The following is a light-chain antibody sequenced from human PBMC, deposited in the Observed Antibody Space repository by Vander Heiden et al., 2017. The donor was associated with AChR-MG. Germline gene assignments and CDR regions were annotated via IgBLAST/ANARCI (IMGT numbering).Light chain of an antibody. CDR1: KLGDKY. Sequence: SYELTQPPSASVSPGQTASITCSGDKLGDKYACWYQQKPGQSPVLVIYQDSKRPSGIPERFSGSNSGNTATLTISGTQAMDKADYYCQAWDSSTVVFGGGTKLTVL. CDR3: QAWDSSTVV. V-gene: IGLV3-1*01. J-gene: IGLJ2*01. CDR2: QDS.